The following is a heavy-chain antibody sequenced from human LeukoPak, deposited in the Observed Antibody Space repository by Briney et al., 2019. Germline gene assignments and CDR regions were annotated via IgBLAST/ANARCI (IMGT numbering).Heavy chain of an antibody. Sequence: SETLSLTCTVSGDSISSFYWSWIRQPAGKGLEWIGRIYTNGDTNYNSSLKSRVTMSIDTSMNQFSLNLRSLTAADTAVYYCVREGYSSGWYRGYFDLWGRGTLVTVSS. D-gene: IGHD6-19*01. CDR3: VREGYSSGWYRGYFDL. CDR1: GDSISSFY. CDR2: IYTNGDT. J-gene: IGHJ2*01. V-gene: IGHV4-4*07.